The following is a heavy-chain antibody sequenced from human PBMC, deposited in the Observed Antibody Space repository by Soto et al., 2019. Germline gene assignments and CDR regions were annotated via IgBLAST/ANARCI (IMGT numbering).Heavy chain of an antibody. V-gene: IGHV4-39*01. D-gene: IGHD3-10*01. Sequence: SETLSLTCTVSGGSISSSSYYWGWIRQPPGKGLEWIGSIYYSGSTYYNPSLKSRVTISVDTSKNQFSLKLSSVTAADTAVYYCATPLKRGLGSYLYYQCGMDVWGQGTMVTVSS. CDR2: IYYSGST. J-gene: IGHJ6*02. CDR1: GGSISSSSYY. CDR3: ATPLKRGLGSYLYYQCGMDV.